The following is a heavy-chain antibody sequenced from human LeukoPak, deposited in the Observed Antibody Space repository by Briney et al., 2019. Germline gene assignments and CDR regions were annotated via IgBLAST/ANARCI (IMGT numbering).Heavy chain of an antibody. J-gene: IGHJ4*02. CDR1: GFTFSIYA. D-gene: IGHD3-22*01. CDR3: AKDLAYDSSFDY. CDR2: ISGSGGST. Sequence: GGSLRLSCAASGFTFSIYAMSWVRQAPGKGLEWVSAISGSGGSTYYADSVKGRFTISRDNSKNTLYLQMNSLRAEDTAVYYCAKDLAYDSSFDYWGQGTLVTVSS. V-gene: IGHV3-23*01.